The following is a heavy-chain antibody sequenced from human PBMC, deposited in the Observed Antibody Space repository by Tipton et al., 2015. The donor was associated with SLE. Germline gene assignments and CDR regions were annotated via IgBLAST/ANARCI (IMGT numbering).Heavy chain of an antibody. CDR2: IIFSGST. J-gene: IGHJ4*02. D-gene: IGHD2-15*01. Sequence: TLSLTCTVSGDSVTSYYWSWIRQPPGKGLEWIGYIIFSGSTTYSPSLKSRVTLSVDTSKNQFSLKVNSVTAADTAVYFCARQPVLSCDFDYWGQGNLVTVSS. V-gene: IGHV4-59*08. CDR1: GDSVTSYY. CDR3: ARQPVLSCDFDY.